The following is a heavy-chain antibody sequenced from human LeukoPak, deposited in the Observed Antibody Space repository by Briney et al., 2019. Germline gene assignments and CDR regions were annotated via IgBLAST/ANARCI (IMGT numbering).Heavy chain of an antibody. CDR2: ISGSGSDT. V-gene: IGHV3-23*01. CDR1: GFTFSSYA. CDR3: AKVDNSYDY. D-gene: IGHD1-14*01. Sequence: GGSLRLSCAASGFTFSSYAMSWVRQAPGKGLEWVSIISGSGSDTYYADSVKGRFTISRDNSKNRLYLQINSLRAEDTAVYYCAKVDNSYDYWGQGTLVTVSS. J-gene: IGHJ4*02.